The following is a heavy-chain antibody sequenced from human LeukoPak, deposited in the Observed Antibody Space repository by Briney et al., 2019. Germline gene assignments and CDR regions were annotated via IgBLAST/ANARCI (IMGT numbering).Heavy chain of an antibody. J-gene: IGHJ4*02. CDR3: TTEVAVAGLFDY. CDR2: IKSKTDGGTT. CDR1: GFTFSNAW. D-gene: IGHD6-19*01. Sequence: GGSLRLSCAASGFTFSNAWMSWVRQAPGKGLEWVGRIKSKTDGGTTDYAAPVKGRFTISGDDSKNTLYLQMNSLKTEDTAVYYCTTEVAVAGLFDYWGQGTLVTVSS. V-gene: IGHV3-15*01.